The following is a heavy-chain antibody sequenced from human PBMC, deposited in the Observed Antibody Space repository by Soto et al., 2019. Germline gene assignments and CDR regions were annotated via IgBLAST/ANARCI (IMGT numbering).Heavy chain of an antibody. CDR1: GFTCSDYA. CDR2: FGITGKSG. Sequence: EVELVDTGGGLVQPGGSLRLSCVASGFTCSDYALNWVRQAPGKGLEWVSLFGITGKSGDYADSVRVRFTMSRDTARNSVHLQMSSLRDEDTAVYYCARDNYYAFDIWCQGTMVTVS. V-gene: IGHV3-48*02. CDR3: ARDNYYAFDI. J-gene: IGHJ3*02. D-gene: IGHD4-4*01.